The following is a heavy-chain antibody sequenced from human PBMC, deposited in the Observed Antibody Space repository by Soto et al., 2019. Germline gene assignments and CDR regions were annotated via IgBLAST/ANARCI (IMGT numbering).Heavy chain of an antibody. CDR3: ARVNYDHSYYYYYGMDV. V-gene: IGHV1-69*13. J-gene: IGHJ6*02. CDR2: IIPIFGTA. D-gene: IGHD3-3*01. CDR1: GGTFSSYA. Sequence: SVKVSCKASGGTFSSYAISWVRQAPGQGLEWMGGIIPIFGTANYAQKFQGRVTITADESTSTAYMELSSLRSEDTAVYYCARVNYDHSYYYYYGMDVWGQGTTVTVSS.